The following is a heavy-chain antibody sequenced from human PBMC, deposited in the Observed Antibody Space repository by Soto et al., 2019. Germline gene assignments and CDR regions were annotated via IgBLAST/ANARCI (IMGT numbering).Heavy chain of an antibody. CDR1: GYTFTSYA. V-gene: IGHV1-3*01. CDR2: INAGNGNT. D-gene: IGHD3-9*01. J-gene: IGHJ4*02. Sequence: ASVKVSCKASGYTFTSYAMHWVRQAPGQRLEWMGWINAGNGNTKYSQKFQGRVTITRDTSASTAYMELSSLRSEDTAVYYCARATYYDILTGYYFGGPVDYWGQGTLVTVSS. CDR3: ARATYYDILTGYYFGGPVDY.